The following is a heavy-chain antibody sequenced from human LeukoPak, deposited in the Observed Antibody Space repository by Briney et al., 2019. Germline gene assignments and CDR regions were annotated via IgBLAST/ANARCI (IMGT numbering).Heavy chain of an antibody. CDR3: ARCGVRGTTYYDILTGYYNGHAPRRDAFDI. J-gene: IGHJ3*02. D-gene: IGHD3-9*01. CDR2: IYPGDSDT. Sequence: GESLKISCKGSGYSFTSYWIGWVRRMPGKGLEWMGIIYPGDSDTRYGPSFQGQVTISADKSISTAYLQWSSLKASDTAMYYCARCGVRGTTYYDILTGYYNGHAPRRDAFDIWGQGTMVTVSS. V-gene: IGHV5-51*01. CDR1: GYSFTSYW.